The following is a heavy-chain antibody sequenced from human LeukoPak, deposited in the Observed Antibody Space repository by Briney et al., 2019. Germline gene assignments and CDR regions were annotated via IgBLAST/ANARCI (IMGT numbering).Heavy chain of an antibody. CDR3: ARHVFDSSGYYLYYFDY. Sequence: SETLSLTCTVSSGSISSSSYYWGWIRQPPGKVLVWNGSIYYSGSTYYNPSLKSRVTISVDTSKNQFSLKLNSVTAADTAVYYCARHVFDSSGYYLYYFDYWGQGTLVTVSS. V-gene: IGHV4-39*01. CDR1: SGSISSSSYY. CDR2: IYYSGST. D-gene: IGHD3-22*01. J-gene: IGHJ4*02.